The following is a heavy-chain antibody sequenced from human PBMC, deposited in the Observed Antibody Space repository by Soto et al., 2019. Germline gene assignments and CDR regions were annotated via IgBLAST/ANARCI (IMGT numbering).Heavy chain of an antibody. J-gene: IGHJ3*02. CDR1: GFTFSSYA. CDR3: ASDRNGDYGQNAFDI. Sequence: QVQLVESGGGVVQPGRSLRLSCAASGFTFSSYAMHWVRQAPGKGLEWVAVISYDGSNKYYADSVKGRFTISRDNSKNTLYLQMNSLRAEDTAVYYCASDRNGDYGQNAFDIWGQGTMVTVSS. V-gene: IGHV3-30-3*01. CDR2: ISYDGSNK. D-gene: IGHD4-17*01.